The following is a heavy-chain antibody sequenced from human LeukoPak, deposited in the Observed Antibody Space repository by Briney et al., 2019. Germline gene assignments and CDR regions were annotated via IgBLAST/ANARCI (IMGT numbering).Heavy chain of an antibody. CDR3: ARSSVRVGPEDY. V-gene: IGHV3-21*01. J-gene: IGHJ4*02. CDR2: ISSSSSYI. CDR1: GFTFSSYS. D-gene: IGHD1-26*01. Sequence: GGSLRLSCAASGFTFSSYSMNWVRQDPGKGLEWVSSISSSSSYIYYADSVKGRFTISRHNAKNSLYLQMNSLRAEDTAVYYCARSSVRVGPEDYWGQGTLVTVSS.